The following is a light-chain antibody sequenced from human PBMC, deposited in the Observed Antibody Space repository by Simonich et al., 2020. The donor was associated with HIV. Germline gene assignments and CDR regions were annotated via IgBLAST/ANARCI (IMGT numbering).Light chain of an antibody. CDR1: RNILYNSNNKNY. Sequence: DIVMTQSPDSLAVSLGERATINCKSSRNILYNSNNKNYLAWYQQKPGQPPNLLIYSASTRESGVPDRFSASGSGTDFTLTISSLQAEDVAVYYCQQYYTTPPTFGQGTKVEIK. J-gene: IGKJ1*01. CDR2: SAS. V-gene: IGKV4-1*01. CDR3: QQYYTTPPT.